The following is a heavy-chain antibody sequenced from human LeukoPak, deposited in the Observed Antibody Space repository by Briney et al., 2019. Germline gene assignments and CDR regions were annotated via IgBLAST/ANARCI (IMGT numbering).Heavy chain of an antibody. J-gene: IGHJ4*02. V-gene: IGHV4-39*01. CDR2: IFYSGST. Sequence: PSETLSLTCTVSGASVSSSSYYWEWIRQPPGKGLEWVGSIFYSGSTHYNPSLKSRVTMSVDTSKNQFSLRLSSVTATDTAVYYCATRRSGSHPYYWGQGTLATVSS. CDR1: GASVSSSSYY. D-gene: IGHD1-26*01. CDR3: ATRRSGSHPYY.